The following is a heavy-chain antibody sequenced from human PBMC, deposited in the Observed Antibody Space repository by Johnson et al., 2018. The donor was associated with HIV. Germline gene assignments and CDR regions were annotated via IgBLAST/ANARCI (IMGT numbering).Heavy chain of an antibody. J-gene: IGHJ3*02. CDR3: AKANYYDSSGYYSVTEDVVDI. CDR1: GFNFDDYA. CDR2: ISWKSGSI. Sequence: VQLVESGGGLVQPGRSLRLSCAASGFNFDDYAMHCVRQAPGKGLEWVSGISWKSGSIGYADSVKGRFTISRDNAKNSLYLQMNSLKPEDTALYYCAKANYYDSSGYYSVTEDVVDIWGQGTMVTVSS. V-gene: IGHV3-9*01. D-gene: IGHD3-22*01.